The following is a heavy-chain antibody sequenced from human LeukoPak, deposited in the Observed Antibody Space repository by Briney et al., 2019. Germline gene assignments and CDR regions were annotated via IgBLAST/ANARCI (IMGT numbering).Heavy chain of an antibody. J-gene: IGHJ6*02. CDR1: GYSFTSYW. D-gene: IGHD6-19*01. V-gene: IGHV5-51*01. CDR3: AIAVAAPGYYYGMDV. Sequence: GESLKISCKGSGYSFTSYWIGWVRQMPGKGLEWMGIIYPGDSDTRYSPSFQGQVTISADKSISTAYLQWSSLKASDTAMYYCAIAVAAPGYYYGMDVWGQGTTVTVSS. CDR2: IYPGDSDT.